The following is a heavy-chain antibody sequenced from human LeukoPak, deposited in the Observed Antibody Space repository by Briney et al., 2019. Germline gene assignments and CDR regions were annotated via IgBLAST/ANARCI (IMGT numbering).Heavy chain of an antibody. Sequence: GASVKVSCKASGYTFTNYAINWVRQAPGQGLEWMAWINTNTGNPTYAQGFTGRFVFSLDPSVSTAYLQISSLKAEDTAVYYCARRWLVQGYFDYWGQGTLVTVSS. V-gene: IGHV7-4-1*02. CDR3: ARRWLVQGYFDY. CDR1: GYTFTNYA. CDR2: INTNTGNP. D-gene: IGHD6-19*01. J-gene: IGHJ4*02.